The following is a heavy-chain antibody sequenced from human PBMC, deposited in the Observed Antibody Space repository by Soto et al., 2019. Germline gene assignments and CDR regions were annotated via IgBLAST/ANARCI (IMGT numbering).Heavy chain of an antibody. CDR1: GGSISRYY. D-gene: IGHD6-13*01. CDR3: AMGIAAAATDAFDI. CDR2: IHYSGSA. V-gene: IGHV4-59*01. Sequence: SETLSLTCTVSGGSISRYYWSWVRQLPGKGLEWIGSIHYSGSAANNPSLKSRVTMLVDTSKNQFSLRLTSVTAEDSAVYYCAMGIAAAATDAFDIWGQGTMVTVSS. J-gene: IGHJ3*02.